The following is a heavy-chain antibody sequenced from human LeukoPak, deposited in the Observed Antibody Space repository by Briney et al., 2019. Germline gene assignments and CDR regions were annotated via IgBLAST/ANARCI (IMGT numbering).Heavy chain of an antibody. CDR2: IYYTGST. D-gene: IGHD3-10*01. J-gene: IGHJ5*02. CDR1: GGSISPYY. CDR3: ARDGYYYSSGSYYHNWFDP. Sequence: SETLSLTCTISGGSISPYYWSWIRQSPGKGLEWIGYIYYTGSTNYNPSLNSRVTISLDTSKNQFSLKLNSVTAADTAVYYCARDGYYYSSGSYYHNWFDPWGQGTLVTVSS. V-gene: IGHV4-59*01.